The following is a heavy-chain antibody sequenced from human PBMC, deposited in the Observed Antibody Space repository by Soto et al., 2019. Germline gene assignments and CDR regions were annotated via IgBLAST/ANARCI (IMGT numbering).Heavy chain of an antibody. V-gene: IGHV3-15*01. D-gene: IGHD2-2*01. J-gene: IGHJ3*02. CDR3: TTGHIVVVPAATYWDCFDI. CDR2: IKSKTDGGTT. CDR1: GFTFSNAW. Sequence: EVQLVESGGGLVKPGGSLRLSCAASGFTFSNAWMSWVRQAPGKGLEWVGRIKSKTDGGTTDYAAPVKGRFTISRDDSKNTLYLQMNSLKTEDTAVYYCTTGHIVVVPAATYWDCFDIWGQGTMVTVSS.